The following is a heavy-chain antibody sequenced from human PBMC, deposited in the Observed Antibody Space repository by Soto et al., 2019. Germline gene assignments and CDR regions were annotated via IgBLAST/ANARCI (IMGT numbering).Heavy chain of an antibody. V-gene: IGHV3-53*01. CDR2: IYSGGYT. Sequence: EVQLVESGGGLIQPGGSLRLSCAVSGFTVSNNYMSWVRQAPGKGLEGVSVIYSGGYTAYGDSVKGRFTISRDNSKNTLYLKRKSRGPEAAGFFYGATGGGGGGYGGQGTLVTVSS. D-gene: IGHD2-8*02. J-gene: IGHJ4*02. CDR3: ATGGGGGGY. CDR1: GFTVSNNY.